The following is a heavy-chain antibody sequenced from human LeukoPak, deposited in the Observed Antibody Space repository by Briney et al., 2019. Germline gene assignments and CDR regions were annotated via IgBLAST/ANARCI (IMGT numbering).Heavy chain of an antibody. CDR3: PKEGGTGTRFDY. J-gene: IGHJ4*02. Sequence: GGSLRLSCAASGFTFSSSAMSLLRQAPGKGLYLVSAISGSGTGTYYADSVKGRFTISRDNSKNTLYLQRNRLRAEDTAVYYCPKEGGTGTRFDYWGQGTLVTVSS. CDR1: GFTFSSSA. V-gene: IGHV3-23*01. D-gene: IGHD1-7*01. CDR2: ISGSGTGT.